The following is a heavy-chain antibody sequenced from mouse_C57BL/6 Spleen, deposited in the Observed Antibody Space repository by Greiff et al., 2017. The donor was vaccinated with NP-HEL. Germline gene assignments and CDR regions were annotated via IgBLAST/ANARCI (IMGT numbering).Heavy chain of an antibody. V-gene: IGHV1-50*01. CDR2: IDPSDSYT. J-gene: IGHJ2*01. CDR1: GYTFTSYW. CDR3: ARHPYFDY. Sequence: VQLQQPGAELVKPGASVKLSCKASGYTFTSYWMQWVKQRPGQGLEWIGEIDPSDSYTNYNQKFKGKATLTVDTSSSTAYMQLSSLTSEDSAVYYCARHPYFDYWGQGTTLTVSS.